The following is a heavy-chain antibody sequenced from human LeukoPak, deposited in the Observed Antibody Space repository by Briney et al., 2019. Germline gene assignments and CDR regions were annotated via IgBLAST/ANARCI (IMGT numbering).Heavy chain of an antibody. V-gene: IGHV4-59*01. CDR1: GGSISSYY. CDR2: IYYSGST. CDR3: ARARYYYDSSRYPTHMDV. Sequence: PSETLSLTCTVSGGSISSYYWSWIRQPPGKGLEWIGYIYYSGSTNYNPSLKSRVTISVDTSKNQFSLKLSSVTAADTAVYYCARARYYYDSSRYPTHMDVWGKGTTVTISS. D-gene: IGHD3-22*01. J-gene: IGHJ6*03.